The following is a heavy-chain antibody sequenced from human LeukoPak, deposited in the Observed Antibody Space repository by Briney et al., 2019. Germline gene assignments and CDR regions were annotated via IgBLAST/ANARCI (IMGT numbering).Heavy chain of an antibody. J-gene: IGHJ4*02. CDR1: GFTFSNYG. Sequence: PGGSLRLSCAASGFTFSNYGMSWARQAPGKGLEWVSSISGSGGSTYNADSVKGRFTISRDNSKNTLYLQMNSLRAEDTAVYYCASAPTYYYDSSGYYDYGGQGTLVTVSP. V-gene: IGHV3-23*01. D-gene: IGHD3-22*01. CDR2: ISGSGGST. CDR3: ASAPTYYYDSSGYYDY.